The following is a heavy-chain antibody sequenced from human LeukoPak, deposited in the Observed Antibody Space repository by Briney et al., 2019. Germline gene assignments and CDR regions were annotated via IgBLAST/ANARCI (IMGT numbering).Heavy chain of an antibody. CDR3: ARETIAAAGAESY. V-gene: IGHV4-38-2*02. CDR2: IYHSGST. J-gene: IGHJ4*02. D-gene: IGHD6-13*01. CDR1: GYSISSGYY. Sequence: PSETLSLTCTVSGYSISSGYYWGWIRQPPGKGLEWIGSIYHSGSTYYNPSLKSRVAISVDTSKNQFSLKLSSVTAADTAVYYCARETIAAAGAESYWGQGTLVTVSS.